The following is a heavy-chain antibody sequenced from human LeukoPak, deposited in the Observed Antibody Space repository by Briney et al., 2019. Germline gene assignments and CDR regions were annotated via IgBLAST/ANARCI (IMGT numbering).Heavy chain of an antibody. J-gene: IGHJ4*02. CDR1: GFTFSSYW. CDR3: ARDGGSSDFDY. D-gene: IGHD6-13*01. V-gene: IGHV3-74*01. CDR2: INTDGSST. Sequence: GGSLRLSCAASGFTFSSYWMHWVRRAPGKGLVWVSRINTDGSSTSYADSVKGRFTISRDNAKNTLYLQMNSLRAEDTAVYYCARDGGSSDFDYWGQGTLVTVSS.